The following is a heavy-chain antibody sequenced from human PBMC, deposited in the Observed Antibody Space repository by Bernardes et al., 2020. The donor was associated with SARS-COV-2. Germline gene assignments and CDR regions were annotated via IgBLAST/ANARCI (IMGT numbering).Heavy chain of an antibody. J-gene: IGHJ4*02. CDR3: ATMGDSSGYYYWDY. CDR1: GYTLTELS. Sequence: ASVKVSCKVSGYTLTELSMHWVRQAPGKGLEWMGGFDPDDGETIYAQKFQGRVTMTEDTSTDTAYMELSSLRSEDTAVYYCATMGDSSGYYYWDYWGQGTLVTVSS. V-gene: IGHV1-24*01. D-gene: IGHD3-22*01. CDR2: FDPDDGET.